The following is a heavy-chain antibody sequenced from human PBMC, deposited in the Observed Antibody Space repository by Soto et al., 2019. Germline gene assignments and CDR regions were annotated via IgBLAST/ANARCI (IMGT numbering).Heavy chain of an antibody. CDR2: IWYDGSNK. CDR1: GFTFSSYG. D-gene: IGHD3-3*01. Sequence: QVQLVESGGGVVQPGRSLRLSCAASGFTFSSYGMHWVRQAPGKGLEWVAVIWYDGSNKYYADSVKGRFTISRDNSKNTLYLQMNSQRAEDTAVYYCARDGEYYDFWSGYYHFDYWGQGTLVTVSS. V-gene: IGHV3-33*01. CDR3: ARDGEYYDFWSGYYHFDY. J-gene: IGHJ4*02.